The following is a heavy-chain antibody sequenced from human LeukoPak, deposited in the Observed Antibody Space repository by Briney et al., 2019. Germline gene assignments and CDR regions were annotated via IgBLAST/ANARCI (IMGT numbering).Heavy chain of an antibody. CDR3: AKETYYDFWSGYFAYVY. V-gene: IGHV3-23*01. D-gene: IGHD3-3*01. CDR1: GFTFSSYA. Sequence: GGSLRLSCAASGFTFSSYAMSWVRQAPGKGLEWVSAISGSGGSAYYADSVKGRFTISRDNSKNTLYLQMNSLRAEDTAVYYCAKETYYDFWSGYFAYVYWGQGTLVTVSS. J-gene: IGHJ4*02. CDR2: ISGSGGSA.